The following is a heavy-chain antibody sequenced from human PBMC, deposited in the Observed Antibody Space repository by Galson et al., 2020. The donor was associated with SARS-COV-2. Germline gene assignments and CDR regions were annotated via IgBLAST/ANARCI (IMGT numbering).Heavy chain of an antibody. CDR2: ISYDGSNK. J-gene: IGHJ4*02. CDR3: AKGDYYDSSGSPSYFDY. Sequence: TGGSLRLSCAASGFTFSSYGMHWVRQAPGKGLEWVAVISYDGSNKYYADSAKGRFTISTDNSKNTLYLQMNSLRAEDTAVYYCAKGDYYDSSGSPSYFDYWGQGTLVTVSS. CDR1: GFTFSSYG. D-gene: IGHD3-22*01. V-gene: IGHV3-30*18.